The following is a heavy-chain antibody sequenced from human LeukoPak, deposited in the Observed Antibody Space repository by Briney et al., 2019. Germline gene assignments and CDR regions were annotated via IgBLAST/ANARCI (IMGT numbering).Heavy chain of an antibody. Sequence: GASVKVSCKASGYTFTGYYMHWVRQAPGQGLEWMGWINPNSGGTNYAQKFQGRVTMTRDTSISTAYMELSRLRSDDTAVYYCARILKLELRRGNWFDPWGQGTLVTVSS. V-gene: IGHV1-2*02. CDR2: INPNSGGT. CDR3: ARILKLELRRGNWFDP. J-gene: IGHJ5*02. CDR1: GYTFTGYY. D-gene: IGHD1-7*01.